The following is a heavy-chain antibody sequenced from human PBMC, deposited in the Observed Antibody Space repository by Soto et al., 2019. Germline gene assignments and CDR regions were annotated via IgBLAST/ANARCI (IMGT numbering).Heavy chain of an antibody. D-gene: IGHD2-15*01. Sequence: PGGSLRLSCAASGFTFSSYWMHGVRQAPGKGLVWVSRINSDGSSTSYADSVKGRFTISRDNAKNTLYLQMNSLRAEDTAVYYCARDCSGGSCYFGYYYGMDVWGQGTTVTVSS. CDR3: ARDCSGGSCYFGYYYGMDV. CDR2: INSDGSST. J-gene: IGHJ6*02. V-gene: IGHV3-74*01. CDR1: GFTFSSYW.